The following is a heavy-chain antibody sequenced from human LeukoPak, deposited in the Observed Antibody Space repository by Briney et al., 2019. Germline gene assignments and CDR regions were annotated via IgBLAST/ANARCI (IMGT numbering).Heavy chain of an antibody. J-gene: IGHJ4*02. V-gene: IGHV3-7*04. CDR2: INRDGSEK. CDR1: GFSLSSYW. CDR3: ARGYGSGTFYDS. Sequence: PGGSLRLSCAASGFSLSSYWMSWVRQAPGKGLEWVANINRDGSEKYCVDSVKGRFTISRDNGKNSLYLQMNSLRAEDTAVYFCARGYGSGTFYDSWGQGTLVTVSS. D-gene: IGHD3-10*01.